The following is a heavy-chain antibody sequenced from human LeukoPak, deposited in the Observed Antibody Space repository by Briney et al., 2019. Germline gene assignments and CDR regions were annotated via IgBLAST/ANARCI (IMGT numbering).Heavy chain of an antibody. J-gene: IGHJ4*02. CDR2: ISAYNGNT. CDR1: GYTFTSYG. D-gene: IGHD3-10*01. Sequence: ASVKVSCKASGYTFTSYGISWVRQAPGQGLEWMGWISAYNGNTNYAQKLQGRVTMTTDTSTSTAYMELRSLRSDDTAVYYCARDKYYYYGSGSYDDKFDYWGQGTMVTVSS. CDR3: ARDKYYYYGSGSYDDKFDY. V-gene: IGHV1-18*04.